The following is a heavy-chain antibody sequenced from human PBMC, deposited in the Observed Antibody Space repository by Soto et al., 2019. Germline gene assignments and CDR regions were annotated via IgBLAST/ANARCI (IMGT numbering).Heavy chain of an antibody. CDR2: INSGGTTT. D-gene: IGHD2-2*01. V-gene: IGHV3-74*01. J-gene: IGHJ6*02. CDR3: TTDGSYAQYV. Sequence: EVQLVVSGGGLVQPGGSLRLSCAASGITFSNTWMHWVRQVPGTGLVWGAYINSGGTTTTYADSVRGRFTTSRDNAKNTVYLQITSLRAEDTALYYCTTDGSYAQYVWGQGTAVTVSS. CDR1: GITFSNTW.